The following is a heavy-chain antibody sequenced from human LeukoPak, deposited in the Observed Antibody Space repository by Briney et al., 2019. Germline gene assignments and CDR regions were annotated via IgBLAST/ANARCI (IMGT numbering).Heavy chain of an antibody. Sequence: GESLKISCKGSGYSFTSYWIGWVCQMPGKGLEWMGIIYPGDSDTRYSPSFQGQVTISADKSISTAYLQWSSLKASDTAMYYCARRLGYCSSTSCYAFDYWGQGTLVTVSS. D-gene: IGHD2-2*01. CDR3: ARRLGYCSSTSCYAFDY. J-gene: IGHJ4*02. V-gene: IGHV5-51*01. CDR2: IYPGDSDT. CDR1: GYSFTSYW.